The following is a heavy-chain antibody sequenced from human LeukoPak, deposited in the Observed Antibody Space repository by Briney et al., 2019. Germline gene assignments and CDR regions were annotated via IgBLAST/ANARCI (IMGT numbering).Heavy chain of an antibody. CDR3: ARDFESSGYD. CDR1: GGSFSGYY. CDR2: IYHSGST. D-gene: IGHD3-22*01. V-gene: IGHV4-34*01. Sequence: SETLSLTCAVYGGSFSGYYWSWIRQPPGKGLEWIGEIYHSGSTNYNPSLKSRVTISVDKSKNQFSLKLSSVTAADTAVYYCARDFESSGYDWGQGTLVTVSS. J-gene: IGHJ4*02.